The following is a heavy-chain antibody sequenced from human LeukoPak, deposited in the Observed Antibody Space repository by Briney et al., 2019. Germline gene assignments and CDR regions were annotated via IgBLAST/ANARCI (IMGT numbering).Heavy chain of an antibody. CDR1: GGSISSGDYY. V-gene: IGHV4-30-4*08. CDR2: IYYSEST. Sequence: SETLSLTCTVSGGSISSGDYYWSWLPQPPGKGREWFGYIYYSESTYYDPSLKSRVTISTDTSKSQFSLKLSSVTAADTDVYYCARGGGSSWYPSLYDYWGQETLVTVSS. D-gene: IGHD6-13*01. CDR3: ARGGGSSWYPSLYDY. J-gene: IGHJ4*02.